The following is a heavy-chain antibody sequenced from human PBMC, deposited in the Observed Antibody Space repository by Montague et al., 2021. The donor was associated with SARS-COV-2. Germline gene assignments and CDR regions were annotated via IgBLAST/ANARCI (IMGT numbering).Heavy chain of an antibody. J-gene: IGHJ6*03. CDR3: ARLRDGVVPSPILGVGPYYSYYYMDV. D-gene: IGHD3-10*01. V-gene: IGHV4-34*01. CDR1: GGSFSGNY. CDR2: INHGGST. Sequence: SETLSLTCAVYGGSFSGNYWNWIRQPPGKGLEWIGEINHGGSTKYSPSLKSRLTISADTSKNQFSLKLTSVAAADTAVYYCARLRDGVVPSPILGVGPYYSYYYMDVWGRGTTV.